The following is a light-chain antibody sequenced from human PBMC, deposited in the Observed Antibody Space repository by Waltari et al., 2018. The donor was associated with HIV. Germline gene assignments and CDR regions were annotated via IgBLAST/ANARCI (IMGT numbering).Light chain of an antibody. CDR1: SSDVGGYNY. CDR3: CSYAGSYGYV. J-gene: IGLJ1*01. CDR2: DVS. Sequence: QSALTQPRSVSGSPGQSVTISCTGTSSDVGGYNYVSWYQQHPGKAPKLMICDVSKPPSGVPDRFSGSKSGNTASLTISGLQAEDEADYYCCSYAGSYGYVFGTGTKVTVL. V-gene: IGLV2-11*01.